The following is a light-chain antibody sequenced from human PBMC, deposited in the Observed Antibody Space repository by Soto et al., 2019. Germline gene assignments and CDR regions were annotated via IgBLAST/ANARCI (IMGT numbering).Light chain of an antibody. CDR1: QIMYTW. V-gene: IGKV1-5*01. CDR3: PHYNCY. Sequence: DIQMTQSPSTLSASVGDRVTITCRASQIMYTWLAWYQQKPGKAPKLLIYDATTLESGVPSRFSGSGYGTEFTHTISSLQADDFVTYYCPHYNCYFGQGTKLEI. J-gene: IGKJ2*01. CDR2: DAT.